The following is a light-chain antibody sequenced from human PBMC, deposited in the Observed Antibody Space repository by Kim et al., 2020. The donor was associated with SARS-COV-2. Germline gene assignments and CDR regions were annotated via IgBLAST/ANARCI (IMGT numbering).Light chain of an antibody. V-gene: IGLV6-57*02. J-gene: IGLJ3*02. CDR3: QSYDSSTWV. Sequence: GKTVTISCTGSGGSIASNYVQWYQQRPGSAPTTVIYEDNQRPSGVPDRFSGSIDSSSNSASLTISGLKTEDEADYYCQSYDSSTWVFGGGTQLTVL. CDR2: EDN. CDR1: GGSIASNY.